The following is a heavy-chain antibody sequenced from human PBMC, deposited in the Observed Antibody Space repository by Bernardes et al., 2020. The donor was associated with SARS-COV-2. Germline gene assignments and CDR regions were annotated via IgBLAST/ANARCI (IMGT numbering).Heavy chain of an antibody. Sequence: GGSLRLSCAASGFSFSSYWMSWVRQAPGKGQEWVANIKQDGSEKYYVDSVKGRFTISRDNAKNSLYLQMNSLRAEDTAVYYCARDRDYYDSSGFDYWGQGTLVTVSS. J-gene: IGHJ4*02. CDR3: ARDRDYYDSSGFDY. D-gene: IGHD3-22*01. V-gene: IGHV3-7*01. CDR1: GFSFSSYW. CDR2: IKQDGSEK.